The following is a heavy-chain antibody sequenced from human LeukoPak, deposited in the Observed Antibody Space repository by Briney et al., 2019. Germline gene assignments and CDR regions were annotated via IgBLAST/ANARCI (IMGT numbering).Heavy chain of an antibody. CDR3: VRDPSIAVAGTLNWFYP. D-gene: IGHD6-19*01. CDR1: GFTFSSYW. CDR2: ITSDGSST. V-gene: IGHV3-74*01. J-gene: IGHJ5*02. Sequence: GGSLRLSCAASGFTFSSYWMHWVRQAPGKGLVWVSRITSDGSSTSYADSVKGRFTISRDNAKNTLYLQMNSLRAEDTAVYYCVRDPSIAVAGTLNWFYPWGQGTLVTVSS.